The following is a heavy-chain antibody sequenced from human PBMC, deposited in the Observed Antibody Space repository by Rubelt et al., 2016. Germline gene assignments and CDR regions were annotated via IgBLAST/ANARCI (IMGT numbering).Heavy chain of an antibody. Sequence: QVQLVQSGAEVKKPGSSVKVSCKASGGTFSSYAISWVRQAPGQGLEWMGGIIPIFGTANYAQKFQGRVTRTEDTSTDTAYMELSSLRSEDTAVYYCATRSLWFGEIDRYFDYWGQGTLVTVSS. CDR2: IIPIFGTA. CDR1: GGTFSSYA. D-gene: IGHD3-10*01. V-gene: IGHV1-69*06. J-gene: IGHJ4*02. CDR3: ATRSLWFGEIDRYFDY.